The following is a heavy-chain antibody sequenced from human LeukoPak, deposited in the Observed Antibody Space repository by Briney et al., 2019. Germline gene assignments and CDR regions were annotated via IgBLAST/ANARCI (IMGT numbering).Heavy chain of an antibody. CDR3: AREMGLSDAFDF. CDR1: AFTMSTYW. Sequence: PGGSLRLSCGASAFTMSTYWMSWVRQAPGKGLEWVANIKQDGTEKYYVDSVKGRFTISRDNAKNSVYLQMSSLSVEDTAVYYCAREMGLSDAFDFWGQGTMVTVSS. V-gene: IGHV3-7*01. CDR2: IKQDGTEK. J-gene: IGHJ3*01. D-gene: IGHD1-26*01.